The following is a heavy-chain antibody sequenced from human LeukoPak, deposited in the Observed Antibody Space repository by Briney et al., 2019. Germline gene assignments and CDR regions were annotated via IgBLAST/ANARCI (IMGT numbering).Heavy chain of an antibody. D-gene: IGHD3-16*02. CDR2: ISAYKGNT. CDR1: GYTFTSYG. J-gene: IGHJ5*02. Sequence: ASVKVSCKASGYTFTSYGISWVRQAPGQGLEWMGWISAYKGNTNYAQKLQGRVTMTSDTSTSTAYMELRSLRSDDTAVYYCARPNRAGNWFDPWGQGTLVTVSS. V-gene: IGHV1-18*01. CDR3: ARPNRAGNWFDP.